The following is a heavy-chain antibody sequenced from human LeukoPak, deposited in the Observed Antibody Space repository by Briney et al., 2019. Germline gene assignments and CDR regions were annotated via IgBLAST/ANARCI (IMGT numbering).Heavy chain of an antibody. Sequence: GGSLRLSCAASGFTFSSFEMNWVRQAPGKGLEWVSYISASGRTMHYADSVKGRLTISRDNAKNSLYLQMNSLRAEDTAVYYCARGGRGYSYGWRYYFDYWGQGTLVTVSS. J-gene: IGHJ4*02. V-gene: IGHV3-48*03. CDR3: ARGGRGYSYGWRYYFDY. CDR1: GFTFSSFE. CDR2: ISASGRTM. D-gene: IGHD5-18*01.